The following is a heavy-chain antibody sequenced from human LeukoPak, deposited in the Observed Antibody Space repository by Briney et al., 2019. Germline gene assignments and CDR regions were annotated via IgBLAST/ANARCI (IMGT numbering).Heavy chain of an antibody. D-gene: IGHD3-22*01. CDR3: ARAEYYYDSSGSPFDY. J-gene: IGHJ4*02. CDR1: GGTFSSYA. Sequence: SVKVSCKASGGTFSSYAISWVRQAPGQGLEWMGRIIPIFGIANYAQKFQGRDTITADKSTSTAYMELSSLRSEDTAVYYCARAEYYYDSSGSPFDYWGQGTLVTVSS. V-gene: IGHV1-69*04. CDR2: IIPIFGIA.